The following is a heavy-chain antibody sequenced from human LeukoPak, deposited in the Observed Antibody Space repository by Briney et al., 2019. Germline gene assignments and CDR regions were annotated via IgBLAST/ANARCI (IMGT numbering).Heavy chain of an antibody. CDR1: GFTFSSYR. V-gene: IGHV3-48*01. J-gene: IGHJ4*02. CDR2: ISSSNSTL. Sequence: GGSLRLSCAASGFTFSSYRMNWVRQAPGKGLEWVSYISSSNSTLYYADSVKGRFTISRDNAKNSLYLQMNSLRAEDTAVYYCAKDRAAEMATILIFDYWGQGTLVTVSS. CDR3: AKDRAAEMATILIFDY. D-gene: IGHD5-24*01.